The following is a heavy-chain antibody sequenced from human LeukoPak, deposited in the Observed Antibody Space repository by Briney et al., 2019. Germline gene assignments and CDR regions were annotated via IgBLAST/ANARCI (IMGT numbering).Heavy chain of an antibody. J-gene: IGHJ6*04. Sequence: PGGSLRLSCAASGFTFSSYSMNWVRQAPGKGLEWVSAISGSGGSTYYADSVKGRFTISRDNSKNTLYLQMNSLRAEDTAVYYCAKDRENYYGSGSYHQFWGKGTTVTVSS. CDR3: AKDRENYYGSGSYHQF. CDR2: ISGSGGST. CDR1: GFTFSSYS. D-gene: IGHD3-10*01. V-gene: IGHV3-23*01.